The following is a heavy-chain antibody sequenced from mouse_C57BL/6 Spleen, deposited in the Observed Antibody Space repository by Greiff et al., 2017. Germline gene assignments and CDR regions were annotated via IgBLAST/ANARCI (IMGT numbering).Heavy chain of an antibody. J-gene: IGHJ2*01. CDR2: IDPETGGT. CDR3: TREDYYGSSPVY. D-gene: IGHD1-1*01. Sequence: VQLQQSGAELVRPGASVTLSCKASGYTFTDYEMHWVKQTPVHGLEWIGAIDPETGGTAYNQKFKGKAILTAYKSSSTAYMELRSLTSEDSAVYSCTREDYYGSSPVYWGQGTTLTVSS. CDR1: GYTFTDYE. V-gene: IGHV1-15*01.